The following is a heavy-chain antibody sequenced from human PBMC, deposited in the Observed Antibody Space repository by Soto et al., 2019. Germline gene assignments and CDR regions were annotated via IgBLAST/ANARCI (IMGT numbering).Heavy chain of an antibody. Sequence: QVQLVQSGAEVKKPGASVKVSCKASGYTFTSYAMHWVRQAPGQRLEWMGWINAGNGNTKYSQKFQGRVTITRDTSASTAYMELSSLRYEDTAVYYCAGNRGRGIQYYSSSWYFDYWGQGTLVTVSS. V-gene: IGHV1-3*01. CDR2: INAGNGNT. D-gene: IGHD6-13*01. CDR3: AGNRGRGIQYYSSSWYFDY. CDR1: GYTFTSYA. J-gene: IGHJ4*02.